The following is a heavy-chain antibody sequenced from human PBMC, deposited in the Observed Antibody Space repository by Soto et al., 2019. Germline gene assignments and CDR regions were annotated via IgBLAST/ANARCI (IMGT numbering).Heavy chain of an antibody. J-gene: IGHJ4*02. D-gene: IGHD5-12*01. CDR1: GASISSSY. Sequence: SETLSLTXTVSGASISSSYWSWIRQSPERGLEWIAYVYHTGATNYNPSLKSRVTISLDRSKGQFSLNLTSLTTADTAVYFCARGGNRYSNVASGVGGFDFWGQGSLVTVSS. CDR3: ARGGNRYSNVASGVGGFDF. CDR2: VYHTGAT. V-gene: IGHV4-59*01.